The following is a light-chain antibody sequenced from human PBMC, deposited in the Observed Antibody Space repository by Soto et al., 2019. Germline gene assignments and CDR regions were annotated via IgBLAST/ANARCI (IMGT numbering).Light chain of an antibody. CDR1: QSVSSTY. CDR2: SSS. J-gene: IGKJ1*01. CDR3: QQYRSSPPTWT. V-gene: IGKV3-20*01. Sequence: ELVLTQSPGTLSLSPGDTATLSCRASQSVSSTYLAWYQQRPGQAPRLLIYSSSSRASGIPDRFSGSGSGTDFTLTISRLEPEDFAAYFCQQYRSSPPTWTFGQGTKVEIK.